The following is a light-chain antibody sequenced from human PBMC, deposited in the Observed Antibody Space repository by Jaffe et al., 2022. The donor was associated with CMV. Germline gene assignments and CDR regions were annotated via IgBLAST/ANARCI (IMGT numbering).Light chain of an antibody. CDR2: GAS. V-gene: IGKV3-20*01. J-gene: IGKJ4*01. CDR3: EQYGSSLLT. Sequence: SVLTQSPGTLSLSPGETATLSCRASQSISSSYLAWYQQKPGQAPRLLIYGASTRATGIPDRFSGSGSGTDFTLTINRLEPEDFAVYYCEQYGSSLLTFGGGTRLEIK. CDR1: QSISSSY.